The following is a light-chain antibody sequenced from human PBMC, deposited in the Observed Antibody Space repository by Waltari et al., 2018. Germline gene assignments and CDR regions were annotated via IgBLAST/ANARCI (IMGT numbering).Light chain of an antibody. J-gene: IGLJ1*01. V-gene: IGLV1-44*01. CDR1: SSNIGSNT. Sequence: QSVLTQPPSASGTPGQRVTISCSGSSSNIGSNTVNWYQQLPGTAPKLPIYSNNHRPSGVPDRFAASRSGTSAALAISGLQAEDEADYYCAAWDDSLNGLYVFGTGTKVTVL. CDR3: AAWDDSLNGLYV. CDR2: SNN.